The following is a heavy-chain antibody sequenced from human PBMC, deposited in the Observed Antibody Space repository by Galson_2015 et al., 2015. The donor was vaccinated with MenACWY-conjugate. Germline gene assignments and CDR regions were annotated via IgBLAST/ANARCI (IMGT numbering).Heavy chain of an antibody. CDR2: MSYDGSNK. D-gene: IGHD3-16*01. V-gene: IGHV3-30*18. CDR3: ANARGNY. Sequence: SLRLSCAASGFTFSSYGMHWVRQAPGKGLEWVAIMSYDGSNKYYADSVKGRFTISRDNSKNTLYLQMNSLRAEDTAVYYCANARGNYWGQGTLVTVSS. CDR1: GFTFSSYG. J-gene: IGHJ4*02.